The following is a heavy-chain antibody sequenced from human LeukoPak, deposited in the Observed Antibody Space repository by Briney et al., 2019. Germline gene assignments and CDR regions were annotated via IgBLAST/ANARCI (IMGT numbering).Heavy chain of an antibody. J-gene: IGHJ6*02. D-gene: IGHD3-16*01. CDR1: GHTLTELS. Sequence: GASVKVSCKVSGHTLTELSMHWVRQAPGKGLGWMGGFDPEDGETIYAQKFQGRVTMTEDTSTDTAYMELSSLRSEDTAVYYCAVWGYGGYYYYGMDVWGQGTTVTVSS. CDR2: FDPEDGET. CDR3: AVWGYGGYYYYGMDV. V-gene: IGHV1-24*01.